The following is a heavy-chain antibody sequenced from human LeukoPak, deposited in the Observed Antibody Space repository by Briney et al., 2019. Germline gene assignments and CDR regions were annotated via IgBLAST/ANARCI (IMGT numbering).Heavy chain of an antibody. Sequence: YPSETLSLTCAVYGGSFSGYYWSWIRQPPGKGLEWIGEINHNGSTNYNPSLKSRVTISVDTSKNQFSLRLSSVTAADTAVYYCARVGVTALPNYWGQGTLVTVSS. V-gene: IGHV4-34*01. D-gene: IGHD2-8*01. CDR1: GGSFSGYY. CDR2: INHNGST. CDR3: ARVGVTALPNY. J-gene: IGHJ4*02.